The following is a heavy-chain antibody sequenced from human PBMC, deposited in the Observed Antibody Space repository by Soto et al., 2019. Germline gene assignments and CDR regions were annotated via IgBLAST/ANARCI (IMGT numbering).Heavy chain of an antibody. V-gene: IGHV1-8*01. CDR2: MNPNSGNT. CDR1: FTSYD. CDR3: ARGPGSSEWRFYYYYMDV. Sequence: QVKLVQSGAEVKKPGASVKVSCTFTSYDINWVRQATGQGLEWMGWMNPNSGNTRYAQKFQGRVTMTRNTSNFTTYMELSSLRSEDTAVYYCARGPGSSEWRFYYYYMDVWGQGTTVTVSS. J-gene: IGHJ6*02. D-gene: IGHD6-13*01.